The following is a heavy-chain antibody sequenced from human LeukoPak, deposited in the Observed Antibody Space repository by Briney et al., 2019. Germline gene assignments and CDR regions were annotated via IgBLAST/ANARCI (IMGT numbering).Heavy chain of an antibody. Sequence: PGRSLRLSCAASGFTFSSYAMHWVRQAPGKGLEWVAVISYDGSNKYYADSVKGRFTISRDNSKNTLYLQMNSLRAEDTAVYYCARGGELLWFGESNRYFDYWGQGTLVTVSS. CDR3: ARGGELLWFGESNRYFDY. V-gene: IGHV3-30*04. J-gene: IGHJ4*02. D-gene: IGHD3-10*01. CDR2: ISYDGSNK. CDR1: GFTFSSYA.